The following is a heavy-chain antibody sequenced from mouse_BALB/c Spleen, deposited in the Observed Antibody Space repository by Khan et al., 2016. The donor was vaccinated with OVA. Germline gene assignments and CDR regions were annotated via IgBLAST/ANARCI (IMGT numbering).Heavy chain of an antibody. Sequence: EVELVESGGDLVNPGGSLKLSCAASGFIFSSYGMSWVRQTPDKRLEWVATISSGGTYTYYPDSVKGRFTISRDNAKNTLSFQLSSLKSEDTAMYYCTRFITTTTGDYYAMDYWGQGTSVTVSS. CDR1: GFIFSSYG. V-gene: IGHV5-6*01. CDR2: ISSGGTYT. CDR3: TRFITTTTGDYYAMDY. D-gene: IGHD1-2*01. J-gene: IGHJ4*01.